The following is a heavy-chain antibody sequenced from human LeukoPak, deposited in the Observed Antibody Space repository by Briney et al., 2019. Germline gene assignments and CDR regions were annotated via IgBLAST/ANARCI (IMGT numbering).Heavy chain of an antibody. J-gene: IGHJ4*02. CDR2: ISNDGTNK. CDR3: AKGVLYVGLRSPLDS. CDR1: GFTFSSSG. Sequence: GRSLRLSCAASGFTFSSSGMHWVRQAPGKGLEWVALISNDGTNKYYADSVKGRFTISRDNSKNTLDLQMNSLRAEDTAVYYCAKGVLYVGLRSPLDSWGLGTLVTVSS. V-gene: IGHV3-30*18. D-gene: IGHD2-8*01.